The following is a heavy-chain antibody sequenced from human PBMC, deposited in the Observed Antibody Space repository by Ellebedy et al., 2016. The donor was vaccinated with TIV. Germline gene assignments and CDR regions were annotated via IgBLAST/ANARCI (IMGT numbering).Heavy chain of an antibody. D-gene: IGHD6-19*01. Sequence: GGSLRLSCAASGFTFSNYWMSWVRQAPGKGLEWVANIKQYGSEKYYVDSVKGRFSISRDNAKNSLYVQMNSLRDEDTAVYYCARDQWLGRAYYFDSWGQGTLVTVSS. CDR3: ARDQWLGRAYYFDS. CDR1: GFTFSNYW. V-gene: IGHV3-7*01. J-gene: IGHJ4*02. CDR2: IKQYGSEK.